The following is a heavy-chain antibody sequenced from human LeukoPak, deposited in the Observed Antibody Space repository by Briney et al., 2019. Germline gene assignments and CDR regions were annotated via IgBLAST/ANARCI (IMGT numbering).Heavy chain of an antibody. J-gene: IGHJ6*03. CDR3: ASLFTNGVWGSCYMDV. D-gene: IGHD2-8*01. Sequence: PSETLSLTCTVSGGSISSSSYYWGWIRQPPGKGLEWIGSIYYSGSTYYNPSLKSRVTISVDTSKNQFSLKLSSVTAADTAVYYCASLFTNGVWGSCYMDVWGKGTTVTVSS. CDR1: GGSISSSSYY. CDR2: IYYSGST. V-gene: IGHV4-39*07.